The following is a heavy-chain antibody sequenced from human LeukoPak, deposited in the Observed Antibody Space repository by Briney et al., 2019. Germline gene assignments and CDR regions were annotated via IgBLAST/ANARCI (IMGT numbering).Heavy chain of an antibody. CDR2: TYYRSKWYN. V-gene: IGHV6-1*01. Sequence: SQTLSLTCAISGDSVSSNSAAWNWIRQSPSRGLEWLGRTYYRSKWYNDYAVSVKSRVTINPDTSKNQSSLQLNSVTPEDTAVYFCAREAVTGGNYYYYMDVWGKGTTVTVSS. J-gene: IGHJ6*03. CDR1: GDSVSSNSAA. D-gene: IGHD6-19*01. CDR3: AREAVTGGNYYYYMDV.